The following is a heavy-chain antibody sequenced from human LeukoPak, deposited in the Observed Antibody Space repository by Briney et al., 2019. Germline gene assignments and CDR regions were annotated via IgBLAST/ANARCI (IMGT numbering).Heavy chain of an antibody. V-gene: IGHV3-23*01. J-gene: IGHJ4*02. CDR1: GFTFTDYA. D-gene: IGHD2-2*01. Sequence: GGSLRLSCAASGFTFTDYAMSWVRQAPEKGLEWVSTISHNGGGTYYAESVKGRFTISRDNAKNSLYLQMNSLRAEDTAVYYCACQSLPATVGGWGQGTLVTVSS. CDR2: ISHNGGGT. CDR3: ACQSLPATVGG.